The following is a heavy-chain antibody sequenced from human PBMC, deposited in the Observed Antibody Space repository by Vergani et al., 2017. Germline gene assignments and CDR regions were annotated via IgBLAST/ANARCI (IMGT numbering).Heavy chain of an antibody. CDR3: ARNGYDSSGYYTKFDY. J-gene: IGHJ4*02. Sequence: QVQLVESGGGLVTPGGSLRLSCAASGFTFSDYYMSWIRQAPGKGLEWVSYISSSGRTIYYADSVKGRFTISRDNAKNSLYLQMNSLRAEDPAVYYCARNGYDSSGYYTKFDYWGQGTLVTVSS. CDR2: ISSSGRTI. V-gene: IGHV3-11*04. CDR1: GFTFSDYY. D-gene: IGHD3-22*01.